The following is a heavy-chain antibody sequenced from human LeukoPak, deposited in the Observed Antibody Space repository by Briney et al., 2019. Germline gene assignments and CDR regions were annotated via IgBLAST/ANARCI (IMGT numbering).Heavy chain of an antibody. D-gene: IGHD3-22*01. J-gene: IGHJ3*02. CDR3: AKDQIRITMIVVVENAFDI. CDR1: GFTFSSYG. CDR2: ISYDGSNK. Sequence: GGSLRLSCAAPGFTFSSYGMRWVRQAPGKGLEWVAVISYDGSNKYYADSVKGRFTISRDNSKNTLYLQMNSLRAEDTAVYYCAKDQIRITMIVVVENAFDIWGQGTMVTVSS. V-gene: IGHV3-30*18.